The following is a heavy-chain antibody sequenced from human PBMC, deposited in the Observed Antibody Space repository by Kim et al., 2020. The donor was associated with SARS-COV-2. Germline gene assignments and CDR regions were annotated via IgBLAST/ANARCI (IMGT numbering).Heavy chain of an antibody. CDR2: IDCGNGNT. Sequence: ASVKVSCKTSGHLFTSDSIHWVRQAPGQGLEWLGGIDCGNGNTIYSQKVQGRVIFTTDTSTSTAYMELCILRSEDSAVYYCLGGAYFDYCVQGTLLTAPS. D-gene: IGHD3-16*01. J-gene: IGHJ4*02. CDR3: LGGAYFDY. V-gene: IGHV1-3*01. CDR1: GHLFTSDS.